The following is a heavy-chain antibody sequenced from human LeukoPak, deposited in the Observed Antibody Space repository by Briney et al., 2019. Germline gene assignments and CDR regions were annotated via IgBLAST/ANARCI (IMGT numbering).Heavy chain of an antibody. D-gene: IGHD2-2*01. CDR2: MNPELGST. Sequence: GASVKVSCKASGYTFSNYDITWVRQATGQGPEWMGWMNPELGSTGYAQRFQGRVTMTRDSSINTAYMELINLRLEDTAVYYCTRAIRHQLLSDFWGQGTLVAVSS. V-gene: IGHV1-8*01. CDR1: GYTFSNYD. J-gene: IGHJ5*01. CDR3: TRAIRHQLLSDF.